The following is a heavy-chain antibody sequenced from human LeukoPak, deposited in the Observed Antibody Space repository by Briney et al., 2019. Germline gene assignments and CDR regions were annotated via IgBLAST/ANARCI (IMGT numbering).Heavy chain of an antibody. CDR3: ARATAAGRDAFDI. CDR2: INPNSGGT. Sequence: ASVKVSCKASGYTFTGYYMHWVRQAPGQGLEWMGWINPNSGGTNYAQKFQGWVTMTRDTSISTAYMELSRLRSDDTAVYYCARATAAGRDAFDIWGQGTMVTVSS. D-gene: IGHD6-13*01. V-gene: IGHV1-2*04. CDR1: GYTFTGYY. J-gene: IGHJ3*02.